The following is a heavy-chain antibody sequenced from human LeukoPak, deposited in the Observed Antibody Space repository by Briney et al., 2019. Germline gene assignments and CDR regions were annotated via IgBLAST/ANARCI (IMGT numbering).Heavy chain of an antibody. V-gene: IGHV3-23*01. J-gene: IGHJ4*02. CDR3: AKFGLAAADFDY. CDR1: GLTFSSYA. Sequence: GGSLRLSCAASGLTFSSYAMSWVRQAPGKGLEWVSAISASGGSTYYADSVKGRFTISRDNSKNTLYLQMNSLRAEDTAIYYCAKFGLAAADFDYWGQGTLVTVSS. D-gene: IGHD6-13*01. CDR2: ISASGGST.